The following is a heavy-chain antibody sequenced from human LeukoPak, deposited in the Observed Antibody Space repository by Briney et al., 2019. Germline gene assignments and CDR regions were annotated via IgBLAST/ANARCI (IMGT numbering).Heavy chain of an antibody. CDR2: FDPEDGET. D-gene: IGHD3-9*01. CDR1: GYTLTELS. J-gene: IGHJ4*02. Sequence: ASVKVSCKVSGYTLTELSMHWVRQAPGKGREGMGGFDPEDGETIYAQKFQGRVTMTEDTSTDTAYMELSSLRSEDTAVYYCARHGVAWLSRGYFDYWGQGTLVTVSS. V-gene: IGHV1-24*01. CDR3: ARHGVAWLSRGYFDY.